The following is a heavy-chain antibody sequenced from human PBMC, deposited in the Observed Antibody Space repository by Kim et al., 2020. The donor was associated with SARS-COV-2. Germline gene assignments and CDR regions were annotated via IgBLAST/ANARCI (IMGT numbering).Heavy chain of an antibody. D-gene: IGHD3-22*01. CDR1: GYTFTGYY. J-gene: IGHJ6*02. Sequence: ASVKVSCKASGYTFTGYYMHWVRQAPGQGLEWMGRINPNSGGTNYAQKFQGRVTMTRDTSISTAYMELSRLRSDDTAVYYCASSPTYYYDSSGYVDYYYYGMDVWGQGTTVTVSS. V-gene: IGHV1-2*06. CDR2: INPNSGGT. CDR3: ASSPTYYYDSSGYVDYYYYGMDV.